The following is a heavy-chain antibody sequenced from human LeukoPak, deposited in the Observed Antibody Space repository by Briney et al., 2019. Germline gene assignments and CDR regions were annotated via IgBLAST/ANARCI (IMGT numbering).Heavy chain of an antibody. CDR1: GGSISSHY. CDR3: ARAGYDSIGFAVDN. V-gene: IGHV4-59*11. CDR2: IYYSGST. D-gene: IGHD3-22*01. J-gene: IGHJ3*02. Sequence: SETLSLTCTVSGGSISSHYWSWIRQPPGKGLEWIGYIYYSGSTNYNPSLKSRVTISEDTSKHQFSLKLSAVTAADTAVYYCARAGYDSIGFAVDNWGQGTMVTVSS.